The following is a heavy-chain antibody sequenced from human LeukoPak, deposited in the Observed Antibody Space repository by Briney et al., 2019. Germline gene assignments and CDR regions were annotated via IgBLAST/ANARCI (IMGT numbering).Heavy chain of an antibody. CDR3: ARDRGGGINYFEY. Sequence: GGSLRLSCAASGFTFSSYSMNWVRQAPGKGLEWVSYISTSSFTIYYADSVTGRFTISRDNSKNSLFLQMNSLRVEDTAVYYCARDRGGGINYFEYWGQGTLVTVSS. V-gene: IGHV3-48*04. CDR1: GFTFSSYS. D-gene: IGHD3-10*01. CDR2: ISTSSFTI. J-gene: IGHJ4*02.